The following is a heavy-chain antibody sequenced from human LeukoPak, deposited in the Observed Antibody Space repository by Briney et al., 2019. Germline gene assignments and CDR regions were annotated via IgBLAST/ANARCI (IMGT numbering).Heavy chain of an antibody. CDR2: INHSGST. CDR3: ARRRSGSYYLFDY. Sequence: PSETLSLTCAVYGGSFSGYYWSWIRQPPGKGLEWIGEINHSGSTNYNPSLKSRVTISADTSKNQFSLKLSSVTAADTAVYYCARRRSGSYYLFDYWGQGTLVTVSS. J-gene: IGHJ4*02. D-gene: IGHD3-10*01. V-gene: IGHV4-34*01. CDR1: GGSFSGYY.